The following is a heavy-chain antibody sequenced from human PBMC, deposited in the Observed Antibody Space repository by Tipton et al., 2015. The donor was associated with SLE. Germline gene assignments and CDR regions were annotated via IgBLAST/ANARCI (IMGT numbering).Heavy chain of an antibody. CDR3: ACGYSYGYGY. Sequence: TLSLTCAVYGGSFSGYYWSWIRQPPGKGLDWIGEINHSGSTNYNPSLKNRVTISVDTSKNQFSLKLSSVTAADTAGYYCACGYSYGYGYWGQGTLVTVSS. CDR2: INHSGST. D-gene: IGHD5-18*01. CDR1: GGSFSGYY. J-gene: IGHJ4*02. V-gene: IGHV4-34*01.